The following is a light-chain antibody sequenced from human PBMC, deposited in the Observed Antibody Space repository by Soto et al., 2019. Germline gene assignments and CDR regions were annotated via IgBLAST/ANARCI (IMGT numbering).Light chain of an antibody. V-gene: IGLV2-14*01. CDR1: GSDIGTYNY. CDR3: CSYSSSSSTVV. CDR2: QIT. J-gene: IGLJ7*01. Sequence: QSALTQPASVSGSPGQSITISCTGSGSDIGTYNYVSWYQQHPGKAPKLMIFQITNRPSGVSDRFSGSKSGSTASLTISRLQSEDEADYYCCSYSSSSSTVVFGGGTQLTVL.